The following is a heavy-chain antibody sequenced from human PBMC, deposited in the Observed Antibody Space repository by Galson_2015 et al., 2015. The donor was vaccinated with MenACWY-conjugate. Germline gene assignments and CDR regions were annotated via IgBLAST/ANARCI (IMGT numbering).Heavy chain of an antibody. Sequence: SLRLSCAASRYIFSGYWMGWVRQAPGKGLDWVANIKPDGSDIECADSVKARITISRDNAQNTLYLQMDSLRVEDTAVYYCARGGAAAGFDPWGQGTLVTVSS. CDR2: IKPDGSDI. V-gene: IGHV3-7*01. CDR1: RYIFSGYW. CDR3: ARGGAAAGFDP. J-gene: IGHJ5*02. D-gene: IGHD6-13*01.